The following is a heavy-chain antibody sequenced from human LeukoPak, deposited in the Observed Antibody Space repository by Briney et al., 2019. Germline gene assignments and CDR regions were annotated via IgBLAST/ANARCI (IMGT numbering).Heavy chain of an antibody. CDR3: AKGSAGAGSYRPFDY. Sequence: GGSLTLSCAASGFIFSSADMSWVRQAPGKELEWVSAINSGSGTTYAESDKGRFTISRNNSRNTLYLQMNPLRAEDTAVYYCAKGSAGAGSYRPFDYWGQGTLVTVSS. J-gene: IGHJ4*02. D-gene: IGHD3-10*01. V-gene: IGHV3-23*01. CDR1: GFIFSSAD. CDR2: INSGSGTT.